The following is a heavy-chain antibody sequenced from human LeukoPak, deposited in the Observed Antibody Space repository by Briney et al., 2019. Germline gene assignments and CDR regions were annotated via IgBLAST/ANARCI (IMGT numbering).Heavy chain of an antibody. CDR3: AKVYGGYSYGLDY. CDR1: GFTFDDYA. CDR2: ISWNSGSI. V-gene: IGHV3-9*01. J-gene: IGHJ4*02. D-gene: IGHD5-18*01. Sequence: GGSLRLSCAASGFTFDDYAMHWVRQAPGKGLEWVSGISWNSGSIGYADSVKGRFTISRDNAKNSLYLQMNSLRAEDTALYYCAKVYGGYSYGLDYWGQGTPVTVSS.